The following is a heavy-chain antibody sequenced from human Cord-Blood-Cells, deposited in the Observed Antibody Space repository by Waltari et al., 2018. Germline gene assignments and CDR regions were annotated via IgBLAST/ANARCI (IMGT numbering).Heavy chain of an antibody. V-gene: IGHV3-73*02. CDR3: TREGLGCDY. CDR1: GFTFRGSV. CDR2: MRRKANSYAT. Sequence: EVQLVESGGGLVQPGGSLKLSCAASGFTFRGSVMHWVRQASGKGVEWVWRMRRKANSYATAYAAAVKGRFTISRDDSKNTAYLQMNSLKTEDTAVYYCTREGLGCDYWGQGTLVTVSS. J-gene: IGHJ4*02. D-gene: IGHD3-3*01.